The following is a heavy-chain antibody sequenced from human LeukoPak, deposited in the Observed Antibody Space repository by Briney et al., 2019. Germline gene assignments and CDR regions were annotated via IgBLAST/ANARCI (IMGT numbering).Heavy chain of an antibody. D-gene: IGHD4-17*01. Sequence: GGSLRLSCAASGFTFSSYGMSWVRQAPGKGLEWVANIKQDGSEKYYVDSVKGRFTISRDNAKNSLYLQMNSLRAEDTAVYYCARDYLRTTVTAPWYFDLWGRGTLVTVSS. V-gene: IGHV3-7*01. CDR2: IKQDGSEK. CDR1: GFTFSSYG. J-gene: IGHJ2*01. CDR3: ARDYLRTTVTAPWYFDL.